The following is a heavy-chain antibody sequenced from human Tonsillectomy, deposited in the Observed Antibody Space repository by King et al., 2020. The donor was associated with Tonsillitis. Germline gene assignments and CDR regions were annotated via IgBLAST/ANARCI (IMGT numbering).Heavy chain of an antibody. Sequence: QLVQSGAEVKKPGESLKISCQGSGYIFTSYWIGWVRQMPGKGLEWMGIIHPGDSDTRYSPSFQGQVAISADRSIGTAYLQWGSLKASDSAIYYCARQGDHYFGSGSFTDWGQGTLVTVSS. J-gene: IGHJ4*02. CDR1: GYIFTSYW. V-gene: IGHV5-51*01. CDR2: IHPGDSDT. CDR3: ARQGDHYFGSGSFTD. D-gene: IGHD3-10*01.